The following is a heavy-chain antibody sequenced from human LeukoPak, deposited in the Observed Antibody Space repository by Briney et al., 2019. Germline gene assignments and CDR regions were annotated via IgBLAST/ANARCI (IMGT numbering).Heavy chain of an antibody. CDR2: LYYRGST. CDR3: ARHSGTLGYFDY. V-gene: IGHV4-59*12. D-gene: IGHD1-14*01. CDR1: GGSISSYY. Sequence: SETLSLTCIVSGGSISSYYWSWIRQPPGKGLEWIGYLYYRGSTNYNPSLKSRVTISLDTSKNQFSLRLRSVTAADTAVYYCARHSGTLGYFDYWGQGTRVTVSS. J-gene: IGHJ4*02.